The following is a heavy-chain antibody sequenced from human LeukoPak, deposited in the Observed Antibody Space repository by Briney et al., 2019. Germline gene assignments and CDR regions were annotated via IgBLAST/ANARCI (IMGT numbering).Heavy chain of an antibody. CDR3: ARVSVAYNWNDYYYYYYMDV. CDR1: GGTFSSYA. Sequence: SVKVSCKASGGTFSSYAISWVRQAPGQGLEWMGGVIPIFGTANYAQKFQGRVTITTDESTSTAYMELSSLRSEDTAVYYCARVSVAYNWNDYYYYYYMDVWGKGTTVTVSS. CDR2: VIPIFGTA. D-gene: IGHD1-20*01. V-gene: IGHV1-69*05. J-gene: IGHJ6*03.